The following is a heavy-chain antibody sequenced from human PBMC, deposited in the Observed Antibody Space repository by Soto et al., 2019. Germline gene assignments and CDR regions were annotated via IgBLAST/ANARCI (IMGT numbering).Heavy chain of an antibody. CDR1: GFTFSNYA. J-gene: IGHJ4*02. D-gene: IGHD3-16*01. CDR2: ISGSGENT. Sequence: GGSLRLSCAASGFTFSNYAMSWVRQAPGKGLEWVSGISGSGENTDYADSVKGRFTISRDNSKNTLYLQMNSLRAEDTAVYYCAKDLTRVTRDYWGQGALVTVSS. V-gene: IGHV3-23*01. CDR3: AKDLTRVTRDY.